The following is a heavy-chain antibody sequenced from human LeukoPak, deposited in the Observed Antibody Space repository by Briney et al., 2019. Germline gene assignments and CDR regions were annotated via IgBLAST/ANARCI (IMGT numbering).Heavy chain of an antibody. CDR1: GFTFNGSA. J-gene: IGHJ4*02. CDR2: IRSKANSYAT. D-gene: IGHD6-19*01. Sequence: GGSLRLSCAASGFTFNGSAMHWVRQASGKGLEWVGRIRSKANSYATAYAASVKGRFTISRDDSKNTAYLQMNSLKTEDTAVYYCTSGIGAVAGYNDYWGQGTLVTVSS. V-gene: IGHV3-73*01. CDR3: TSGIGAVAGYNDY.